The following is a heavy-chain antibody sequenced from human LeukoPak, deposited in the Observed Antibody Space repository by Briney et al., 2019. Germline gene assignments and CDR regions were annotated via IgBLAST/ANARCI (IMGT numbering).Heavy chain of an antibody. V-gene: IGHV4-4*09. CDR2: IYTSGST. D-gene: IGHD6-13*01. J-gene: IGHJ5*02. CDR3: ARHMVSSWYWFDP. Sequence: PSETLSLTCTVSGGSISSYYWSWIRQPPGKGLEWIGYIYTSGSTNYNPSLKSRVTISVDTSKNQFSLELSSVTAADTAVYYCARHMVSSWYWFDPWGQGTLVTVSS. CDR1: GGSISSYY.